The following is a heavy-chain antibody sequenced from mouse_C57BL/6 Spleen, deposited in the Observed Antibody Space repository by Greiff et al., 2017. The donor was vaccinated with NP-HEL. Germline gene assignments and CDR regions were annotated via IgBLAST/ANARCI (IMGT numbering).Heavy chain of an antibody. J-gene: IGHJ2*01. CDR3: ARNYYGLDY. CDR1: GFTFTDYY. CDR2: IRNKANGYTT. Sequence: EVKLMESGGGLVQPGGSLSLSCAASGFTFTDYYMSWVRQPPGKALEWLGFIRNKANGYTTEYSASVKGRFTISRDNSQSILYLQMNALRAEDSATYYCARNYYGLDYWGQGTTLTVSS. D-gene: IGHD2-1*01. V-gene: IGHV7-3*01.